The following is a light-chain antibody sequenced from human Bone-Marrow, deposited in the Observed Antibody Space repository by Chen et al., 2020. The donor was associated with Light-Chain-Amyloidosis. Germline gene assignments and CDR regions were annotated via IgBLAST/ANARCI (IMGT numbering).Light chain of an antibody. J-gene: IGLJ3*02. CDR3: CSYAGSSTLV. CDR1: SSDVGSYNL. Sequence: QSALTQPPSEAGTPGQSTTFSCTGTSSDVGSYNLFSWYQQHPGKAPKFMIYEVNKRPSGVSNRFSGSKSGNTASLTISGLQAEDEADYYCCSYAGSSTLVFGGGTKLTVL. V-gene: IGLV2-23*02. CDR2: EVN.